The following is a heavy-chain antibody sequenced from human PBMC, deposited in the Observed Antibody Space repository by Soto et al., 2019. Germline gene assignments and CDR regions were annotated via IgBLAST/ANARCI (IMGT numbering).Heavy chain of an antibody. J-gene: IGHJ6*02. CDR1: GYSFTGCH. V-gene: IGHV1-2*04. CDR3: ARGHSTDCSNGVCSFFYNHEMDV. D-gene: IGHD2-8*01. CDR2: INPKSGGT. Sequence: AASVKVSCKDFGYSFTGCHIHWVRQAPGQGLEWLGRINPKSGGTSTAQKFQGWVTMTRDRSISTVYMELTRLRSGDTAVYFCARGHSTDCSNGVCSFFYNHEMDVWGQGTTVTVSS.